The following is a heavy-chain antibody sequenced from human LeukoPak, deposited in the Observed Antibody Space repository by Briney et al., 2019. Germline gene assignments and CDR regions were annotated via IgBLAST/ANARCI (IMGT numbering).Heavy chain of an antibody. J-gene: IGHJ4*02. CDR1: GFTFDDYA. V-gene: IGHV3-9*01. CDR2: ISWNSGSI. CDR3: AKGTSYKRNDVPPEY. D-gene: IGHD1-1*01. Sequence: GRSLRLSCAASGFTFDDYAMHWVRQAPGKGLEWVSGISWNSGSIGYADSVKGRFTISRDNAKNSLYLQMNSLRAEDTALYYCAKGTSYKRNDVPPEYWGQGTLVTVSS.